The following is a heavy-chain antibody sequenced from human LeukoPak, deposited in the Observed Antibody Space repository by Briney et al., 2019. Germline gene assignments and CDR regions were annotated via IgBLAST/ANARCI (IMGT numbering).Heavy chain of an antibody. V-gene: IGHV4-59*08. J-gene: IGHJ5*02. D-gene: IGHD6-19*01. CDR2: IYYSGST. Sequence: SETLSLTCTVSGGSISNYYWSWIRQPPGKGLEWIGYIYYSGSTSYNPSLKSRLIISVDTSKSQFSLNLGSVTAADTAVYYCARGVGSSGWYEWFDPWGQGTLVTVSS. CDR1: GGSISNYY. CDR3: ARGVGSSGWYEWFDP.